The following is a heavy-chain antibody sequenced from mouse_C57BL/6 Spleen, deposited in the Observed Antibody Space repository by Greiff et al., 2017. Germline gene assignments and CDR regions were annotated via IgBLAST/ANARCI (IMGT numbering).Heavy chain of an antibody. V-gene: IGHV1-55*01. D-gene: IGHD2-3*01. CDR2: IYPGSGST. CDR3: ARRDDYYDY. CDR1: GYTFTSYW. J-gene: IGHJ2*01. Sequence: QVQLQQSGAELVKPGASVKMSCKASGYTFTSYWITWVKQRPGQGLEWIGDIYPGSGSTTYNEKFKSKATLTVDTSSSTAYMQLSSLTSEDSAVYYCARRDDYYDYWGQGTTLTVSS.